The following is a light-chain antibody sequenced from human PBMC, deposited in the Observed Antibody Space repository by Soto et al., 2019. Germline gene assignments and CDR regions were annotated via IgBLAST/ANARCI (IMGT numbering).Light chain of an antibody. CDR2: DAS. CDR1: QSVNIY. J-gene: IGKJ5*01. V-gene: IGKV3-11*01. CDR3: QQRRSWPIT. Sequence: EIVLTQSPATLSLSPGERVTLSCRASQSVNIYLAWYQQKPGQAPRLLIYDASNRATGIPARFSGSGSETDFTLTISSLEPEDFAVYYCQQRRSWPITFGQGTRLEIK.